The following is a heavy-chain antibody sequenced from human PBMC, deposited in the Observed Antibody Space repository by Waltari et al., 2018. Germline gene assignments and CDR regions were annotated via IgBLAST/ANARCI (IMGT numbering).Heavy chain of an antibody. CDR3: ARSTPTNHRLLYYYGMDV. J-gene: IGHJ6*02. CDR1: GGTFSSYA. Sequence: QVQLVQSGAEVKKPGSSVKVSCKASGGTFSSYAISWVRQAPGQGLEWMGGIIPIFGTANYAQKFQGRVTITADESTSTAYMELSSLRSEDTAVYYCARSTPTNHRLLYYYGMDVWGQGTTVTVSS. CDR2: IIPIFGTA. V-gene: IGHV1-69*12. D-gene: IGHD5-12*01.